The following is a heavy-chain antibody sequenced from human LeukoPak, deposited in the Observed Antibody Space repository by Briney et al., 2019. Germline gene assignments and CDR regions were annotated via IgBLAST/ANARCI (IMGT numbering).Heavy chain of an antibody. Sequence: GGSLRLSCAASGFTFSNYWMSWVRQAPGKGLEWVAHINEDGSEKYYVDSVKGRFTISRDNAKNSLYLQMNSLRVEDTAVYYCARDKVTYWGQGTLVTVSS. CDR1: GFTFSNYW. V-gene: IGHV3-7*01. J-gene: IGHJ4*02. CDR3: ARDKVTY. CDR2: INEDGSEK.